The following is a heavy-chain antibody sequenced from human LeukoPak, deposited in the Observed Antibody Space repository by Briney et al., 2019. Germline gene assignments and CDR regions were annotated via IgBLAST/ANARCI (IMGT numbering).Heavy chain of an antibody. CDR1: GFTFSSYA. Sequence: GGSLRLSCSASGFTFSSYAMHWVRQAPGKGLEYVSAISSNGGSTYYADSVKGRFTISRDNSKNTLYLQMSSLRAEDTAVYYCATHSSPKGGVFDIWGQGTMVTVSS. V-gene: IGHV3-64D*06. CDR2: ISSNGGST. D-gene: IGHD2-8*02. J-gene: IGHJ3*02. CDR3: ATHSSPKGGVFDI.